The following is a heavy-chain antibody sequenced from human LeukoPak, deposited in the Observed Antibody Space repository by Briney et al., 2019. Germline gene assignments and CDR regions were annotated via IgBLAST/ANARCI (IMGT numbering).Heavy chain of an antibody. CDR3: ARDMVRGVMEY. D-gene: IGHD3-10*01. CDR2: INPNSGGT. J-gene: IGHJ4*02. CDR1: GYTFTSYD. V-gene: IGHV1-2*02. Sequence: ASVKVSCKASGYTFTSYDINWVRQATGQGLEWMGWINPNSGGTNYAQKFQGRVTMTRDTSISTAYMELSRLRSDDTAVYYCARDMVRGVMEYWGQGTLVTVSS.